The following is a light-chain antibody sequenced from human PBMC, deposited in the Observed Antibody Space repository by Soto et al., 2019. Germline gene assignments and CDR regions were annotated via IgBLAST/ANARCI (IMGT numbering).Light chain of an antibody. CDR3: QQYGTSPLT. CDR1: QSVSSN. CDR2: GAF. Sequence: EIVMTQSPVTLSVSPGERATLSCRASQSVSSNLAWYQQKPGQAPSLLIYGAFTRATGIPARFSGTGSGTEFTLTISSLQSEDFALYYCQQYGTSPLTFGGGTKVDIK. V-gene: IGKV3-15*01. J-gene: IGKJ4*01.